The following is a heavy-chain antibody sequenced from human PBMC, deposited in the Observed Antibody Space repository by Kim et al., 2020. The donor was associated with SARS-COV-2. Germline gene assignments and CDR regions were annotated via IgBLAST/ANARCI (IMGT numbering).Heavy chain of an antibody. CDR2: IYHSGST. D-gene: IGHD3-10*01. Sequence: SETLSLTCAVSGGSISSSNWWSWVRQPPGKGLEWIGEIYHSGSTNYNTPLKSRVTISVDKSKNQFSLMLSSVTAADTAVYYCARIGRGVPKPYFDYWGQGTLVTVSS. J-gene: IGHJ4*02. CDR1: GGSISSSNW. CDR3: ARIGRGVPKPYFDY. V-gene: IGHV4-4*02.